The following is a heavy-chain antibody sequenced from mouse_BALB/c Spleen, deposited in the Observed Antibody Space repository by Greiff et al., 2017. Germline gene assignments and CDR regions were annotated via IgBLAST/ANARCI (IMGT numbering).Heavy chain of an antibody. CDR3: VRAYGYIYAMDY. J-gene: IGHJ4*01. D-gene: IGHD1-2*01. Sequence: QVQLKESGPGLVAPSQSLSITCTVSGFSLTSYDISWIRQPPGKGLEWLGVIWTGGGTNYNSAFMSRLSISKDNSKSQVFLKMNSLQTDDTAIYYCVRAYGYIYAMDYWGQGTSVTVSS. CDR2: IWTGGGT. V-gene: IGHV2-9-2*01. CDR1: GFSLTSYD.